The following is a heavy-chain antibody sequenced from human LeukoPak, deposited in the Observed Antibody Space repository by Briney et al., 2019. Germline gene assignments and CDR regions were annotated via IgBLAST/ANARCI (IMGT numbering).Heavy chain of an antibody. CDR3: AKDKVVGSSGWYSYFDY. Sequence: GGSLRLSCAASGFTFSSYAMSWVRQAPGKGLEWVSAISGSGGSTYYADSVKGRFTISRDNSKNTLYLQMNSLRAEDTAVYYCAKDKVVGSSGWYSYFDYWGQGTLVTVSS. J-gene: IGHJ4*02. D-gene: IGHD6-19*01. V-gene: IGHV3-23*01. CDR1: GFTFSSYA. CDR2: ISGSGGST.